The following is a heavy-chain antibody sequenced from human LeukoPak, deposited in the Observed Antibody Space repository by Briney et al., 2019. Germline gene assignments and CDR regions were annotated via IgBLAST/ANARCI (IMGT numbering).Heavy chain of an antibody. D-gene: IGHD6-19*01. CDR2: ISGSGGST. V-gene: IGHV3-23*01. CDR1: GFTVSSNY. J-gene: IGHJ4*02. Sequence: GGSLRLSCAASGFTVSSNYMSWVRQAPGKGLEWVSAISGSGGSTYYADSVKGRFTISRDNSKNTLYLQMNSLRAEDTAVYYCAKEAMWREQWKYFDYWGQGTLVTVSS. CDR3: AKEAMWREQWKYFDY.